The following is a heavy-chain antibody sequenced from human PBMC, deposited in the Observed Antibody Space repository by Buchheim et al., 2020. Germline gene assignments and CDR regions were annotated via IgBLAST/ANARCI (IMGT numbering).Heavy chain of an antibody. Sequence: EVQLEESGGGLVQPGGSLRVSCVASGFNFLTEWLSWVRQVPGKEMEWVANMKPDGSEKYYVDSVKGRFTISRDNAKNSMYLEMNRLRVEDTAVYYCARDRGRPANWYFDLWGRGTL. J-gene: IGHJ2*01. V-gene: IGHV3-7*04. CDR1: GFNFLTEW. CDR3: ARDRGRPANWYFDL. D-gene: IGHD3-10*01. CDR2: MKPDGSEK.